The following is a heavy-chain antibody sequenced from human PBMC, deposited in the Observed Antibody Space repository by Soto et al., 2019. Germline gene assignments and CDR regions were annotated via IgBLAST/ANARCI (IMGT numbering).Heavy chain of an antibody. V-gene: IGHV4-4*02. CDR1: GGSISTNNW. Sequence: QVQLQESGPGLVKPSGTLSLTCAVSGGSISTNNWWTRVRQPPGKGLEWIGEIYRSGSTNYNPSLESRVTISVDKSKNQFSLKLISVTAADTAVYYCATRTGPPLWGQGTLVTVSS. J-gene: IGHJ4*02. CDR2: IYRSGST. CDR3: ATRTGPPL.